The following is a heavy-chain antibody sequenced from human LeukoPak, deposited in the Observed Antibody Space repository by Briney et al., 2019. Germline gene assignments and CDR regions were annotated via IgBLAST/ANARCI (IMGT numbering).Heavy chain of an antibody. D-gene: IGHD1-26*01. Sequence: SETLSLTCTVSGGSISSYYWSWIRQPPGKGLEWIGYIYYSGSTNYNPSLKSRVTISVDTSKNQFSLKLSSVTAADTAVYYCATSLVAAVYYMDVWGKGTTVTVSS. CDR1: GGSISSYY. CDR3: ATSLVAAVYYMDV. CDR2: IYYSGST. J-gene: IGHJ6*03. V-gene: IGHV4-59*01.